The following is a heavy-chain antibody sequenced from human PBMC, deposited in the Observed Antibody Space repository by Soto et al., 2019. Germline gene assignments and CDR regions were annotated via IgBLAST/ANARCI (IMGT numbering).Heavy chain of an antibody. CDR1: GLIVSDTY. Sequence: EVQLVESGGGLVHPGGSLRLSCTDSGLIVSDTYMNWVRQAPGKGLEWVSVISNRGDTHYADSVRGRFSLSRVIDDNTFHIKMNNMRVEDTAFYYCARDPRYCRGGSCCITGDAFDIWGQGTMVTVSS. J-gene: IGHJ3*02. CDR3: ARDPRYCRGGSCCITGDAFDI. D-gene: IGHD2-15*01. V-gene: IGHV3-66*01. CDR2: ISNRGDT.